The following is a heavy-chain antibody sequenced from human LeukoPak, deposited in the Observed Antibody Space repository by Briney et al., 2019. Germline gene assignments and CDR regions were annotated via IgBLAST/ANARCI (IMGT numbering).Heavy chain of an antibody. V-gene: IGHV3-23*01. D-gene: IGHD6-13*01. J-gene: IGHJ5*02. CDR2: ISGSGGSA. CDR1: GFTFSSYA. CDR3: AKEPPPDGRFSIAAAVVWFDP. Sequence: GGSLRLSCAASGFTFSSYAMSWVRQAPGKGLEWVSAISGSGGSAYYADSVKGRFTISRDNSKNTLYLQMNSLRAEDTAVYYCAKEPPPDGRFSIAAAVVWFDPWGQGTLVTVSS.